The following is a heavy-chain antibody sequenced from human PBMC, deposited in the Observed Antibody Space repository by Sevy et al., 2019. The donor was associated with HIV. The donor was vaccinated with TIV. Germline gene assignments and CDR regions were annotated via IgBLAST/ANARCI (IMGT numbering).Heavy chain of an antibody. CDR1: GGSVSSDTYY. J-gene: IGHJ4*02. V-gene: IGHV4-61*02. CDR3: VRGRDFWSDFPKIDD. D-gene: IGHD3-3*01. CDR2: IYNSGRT. Sequence: SETLSLTCAVSGGSVSSDTYYWSWVRQPAGKGLEWIGRIYNSGRTKYNPSLESRVSMSLDTSKNLFSLKVTSVTAADTAVYYCVRGRDFWSDFPKIDDWGQGTLVTVSS.